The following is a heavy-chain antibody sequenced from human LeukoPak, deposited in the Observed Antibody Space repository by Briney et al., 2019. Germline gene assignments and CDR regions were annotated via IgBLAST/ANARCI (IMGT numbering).Heavy chain of an antibody. D-gene: IGHD6-13*01. V-gene: IGHV3-13*01. CDR3: ARSKLAYYFDY. J-gene: IGHJ4*02. Sequence: GGSLRLSCAASGFTFSSYDMHWVRHATGKGLEWVSAIGTAGDTYYPGSVKGRFTISRENAKNSLYLQMNSLRAGDTAVYYCARSKLAYYFDYWGQGTLVTVSS. CDR2: IGTAGDT. CDR1: GFTFSSYD.